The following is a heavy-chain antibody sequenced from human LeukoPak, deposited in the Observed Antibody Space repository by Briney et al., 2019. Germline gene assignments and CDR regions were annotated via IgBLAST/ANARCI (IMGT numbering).Heavy chain of an antibody. D-gene: IGHD6-19*01. CDR3: ARDQGYSSGCDY. J-gene: IGHJ4*02. V-gene: IGHV3-21*01. CDR1: GFTFSSYS. Sequence: KAGGSLRLSCAASGFTFSSYSMNWVRQAPGKGLEWVSSISSSSSYIYYADSVKGRFTISRDNAKNSLYLQMNSLRAEDTAVYYCARDQGYSSGCDYWGQGTLVTVSS. CDR2: ISSSSSYI.